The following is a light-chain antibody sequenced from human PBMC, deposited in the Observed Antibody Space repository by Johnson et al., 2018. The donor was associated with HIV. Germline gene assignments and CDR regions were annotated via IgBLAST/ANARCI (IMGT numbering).Light chain of an antibody. V-gene: IGLV1-51*02. CDR2: KND. CDR1: YSNIGNNY. Sequence: QSVLTQPPSVSAAPGQKVTISCSGSYSNIGNNYASWYQQLPGTAPKLLIYKNDKRPSGIPDRFSGSKSVTSATLGITGLQPGDEADYYCGIWDTSLSAGGVFGTGTKVTVL. CDR3: GIWDTSLSAGGV. J-gene: IGLJ1*01.